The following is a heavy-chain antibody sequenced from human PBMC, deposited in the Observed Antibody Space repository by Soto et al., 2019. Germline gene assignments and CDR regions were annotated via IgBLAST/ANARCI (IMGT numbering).Heavy chain of an antibody. V-gene: IGHV4-38-2*01. J-gene: IGHJ4*02. CDR2: IYYSGST. D-gene: IGHD3-3*01. Sequence: SETLSLTVAVSCYSIISGYYFGLIRHPPWKWLYWSGSIYYSGSTNYNPSLNSRVTISVDTSKNQFSLKLSSVTAADTAVYYCARGWNDFWSGYFYLDYWGQGTLVTVSS. CDR1: CYSIISGYY. CDR3: ARGWNDFWSGYFYLDY.